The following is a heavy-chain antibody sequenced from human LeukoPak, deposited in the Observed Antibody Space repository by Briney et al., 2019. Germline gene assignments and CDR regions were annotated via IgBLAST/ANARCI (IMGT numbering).Heavy chain of an antibody. CDR2: ISSSGSTI. V-gene: IGHV3-11*04. CDR3: ARDLGDPYDSSGYMDY. CDR1: GFTFSDYY. Sequence: GGSLRLSCAASGFTFSDYYMSWIRQAPGKGLEWVSYISSSGSTIYYADSVKGRFTISRDNAKNSLYPQMNSLRAEDTAVYYCARDLGDPYDSSGYMDYWGQGTLVTVSS. D-gene: IGHD3-22*01. J-gene: IGHJ4*02.